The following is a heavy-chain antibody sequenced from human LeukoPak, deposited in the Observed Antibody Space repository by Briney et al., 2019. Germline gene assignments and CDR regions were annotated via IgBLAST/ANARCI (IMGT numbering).Heavy chain of an antibody. Sequence: TGGSPRLSCAASGFTFSSYAMSRVRQAPGKGLEWVSVSVISGSGGGSGGSPYYAASVKGRFTISRDDSKNTLYLQMNNLRVEDTAVYYCAKGGRGSWAGNTGDWGQGTLVSVSS. CDR2: ISGSGGGSGGSP. J-gene: IGHJ4*02. CDR1: GFTFSSYA. D-gene: IGHD3-10*01. CDR3: AKGGRGSWAGNTGD. V-gene: IGHV3-23*01.